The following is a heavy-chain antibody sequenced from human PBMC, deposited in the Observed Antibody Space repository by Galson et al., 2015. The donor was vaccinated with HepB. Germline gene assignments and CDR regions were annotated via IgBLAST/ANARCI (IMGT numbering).Heavy chain of an antibody. CDR2: VSLDETTT. CDR3: ARGSNDWYGIDY. D-gene: IGHD3-9*01. CDR1: GFTCSSYW. J-gene: IGHJ4*02. V-gene: IGHV3-74*01. Sequence: RRSCAGSGFTCSSYWIHWVRQAPGKGLVWISRVSLDETTTNYADSVKGRFTVSRDNAKNTLYLHMNSVNAEDTAVYYCARGSNDWYGIDYWGQGILVTISS.